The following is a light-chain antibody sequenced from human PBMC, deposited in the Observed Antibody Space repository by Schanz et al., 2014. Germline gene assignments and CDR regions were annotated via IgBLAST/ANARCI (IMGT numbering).Light chain of an antibody. CDR1: SSDIGGYNF. CDR3: GSYAGSSNWV. J-gene: IGLJ3*02. CDR2: EVN. V-gene: IGLV2-8*01. Sequence: QSALTQPPSASGSPGQSVTISCTGTSSDIGGYNFVSWYQQHPGEAPKLMIYEVNQRPSGVPDRFSGSKSGNTASLTVSGLQADDEADYFCGSYAGSSNWVFGGGTKVTVL.